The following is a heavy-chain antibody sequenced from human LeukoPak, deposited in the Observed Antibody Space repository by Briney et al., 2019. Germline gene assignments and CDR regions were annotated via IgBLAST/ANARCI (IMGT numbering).Heavy chain of an antibody. Sequence: SETLYLTCTVSGSSVSTINSYWGWIRQPPGKGLEWIGTVYYSGRANYSPSLKSRVTMSVDTSKNRFSLKMTSVTAADTAVYFCARLRKGRYFDYFFEYWGQGTLVTVSS. V-gene: IGHV4-39*02. J-gene: IGHJ4*02. CDR1: GSSVSTINSY. CDR2: VYYSGRA. CDR3: ARLRKGRYFDYFFEY. D-gene: IGHD3-9*01.